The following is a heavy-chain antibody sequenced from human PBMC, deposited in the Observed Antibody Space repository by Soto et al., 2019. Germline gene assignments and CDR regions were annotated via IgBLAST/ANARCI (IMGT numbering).Heavy chain of an antibody. CDR3: ARDVYRYSSSSPEDV. Sequence: XGSLRLSCAASGFTFSDYYMSWIRQAPGEGLDWVAYISSSSRTTKYGDSVKGRFTISRDNAKNSLFLQMNSLRGEDTAVYYCARDVYRYSSSSPEDVWGQGPTVTVSS. V-gene: IGHV3-11*06. D-gene: IGHD6-6*01. J-gene: IGHJ6*02. CDR2: ISSSSRTT. CDR1: GFTFSDYY.